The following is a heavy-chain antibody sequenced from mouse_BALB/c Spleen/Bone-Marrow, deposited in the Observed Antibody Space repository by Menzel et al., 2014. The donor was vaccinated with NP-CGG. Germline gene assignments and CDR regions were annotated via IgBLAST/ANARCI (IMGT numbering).Heavy chain of an antibody. CDR1: GYTFTEYT. Sequence: EVKLQESGPVLVKPGASVKISCKTSGYTFTEYTMHWVKQSHGKSLEWIGGINPNNGGTSYNQKFKGKATLTVDKSSSTAYMELRSLTSEDSAVYYCAREGYRYDEGGRYYAMDYWGQGTSVTVSS. CDR2: INPNNGGT. V-gene: IGHV1-18*01. J-gene: IGHJ4*01. D-gene: IGHD2-14*01. CDR3: AREGYRYDEGGRYYAMDY.